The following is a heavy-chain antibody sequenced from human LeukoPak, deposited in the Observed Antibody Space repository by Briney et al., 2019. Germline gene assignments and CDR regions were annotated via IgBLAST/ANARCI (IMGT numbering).Heavy chain of an antibody. CDR2: IYYSGST. CDR1: GGSISGYY. J-gene: IGHJ6*03. CDR3: ARDKVGATGYYYMDV. D-gene: IGHD1-26*01. V-gene: IGHV4-59*01. Sequence: SETLSLTCTVSGGSISGYYWSWIRQPPGKGLEWIGYIYYSGSTNYNPSLKSRVTISVDTSKNQFSLKLSSVTAADTAVYYCARDKVGATGYYYMDVWGKGTTVTVSS.